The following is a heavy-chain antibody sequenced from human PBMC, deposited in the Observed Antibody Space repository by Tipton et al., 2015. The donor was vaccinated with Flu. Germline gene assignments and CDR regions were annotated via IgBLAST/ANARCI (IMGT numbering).Heavy chain of an antibody. Sequence: TLSLTCTVSGGSISSYYWSWIRQPPGKGLEWIGYIYYSGSTNYNPSLKSRVTISVDTSKNQFSLKLSSVTAADTAVYYCARQWQQLDPYGCWGQGTLVTVSS. CDR2: IYYSGST. CDR3: ARQWQQLDPYGC. CDR1: GGSISSYY. V-gene: IGHV4-59*08. D-gene: IGHD6-13*01. J-gene: IGHJ4*02.